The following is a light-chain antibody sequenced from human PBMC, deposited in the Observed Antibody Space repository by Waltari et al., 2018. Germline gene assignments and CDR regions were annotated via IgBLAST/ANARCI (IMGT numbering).Light chain of an antibody. J-gene: IGLJ1*01. CDR2: DNN. V-gene: IGLV1-44*01. CDR1: RSTIGANV. Sequence: QSVLTQPHSASGTPGPRVTIPCSGSRSTIGANVVNWYQHLQGTAPKLLMSDNNQRPSGVPDRFSGSKSGTSASLAISGLQSEDEADYYCASWDDSLNDFVFGTGTKVTVL. CDR3: ASWDDSLNDFV.